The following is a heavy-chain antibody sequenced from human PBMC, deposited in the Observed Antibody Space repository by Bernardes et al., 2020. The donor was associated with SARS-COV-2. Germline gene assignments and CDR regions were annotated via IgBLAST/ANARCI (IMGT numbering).Heavy chain of an antibody. CDR1: GVSISSHY. CDR2: IYYSGST. J-gene: IGHJ4*02. Sequence: SETLSLTCTVSGVSISSHYWNWIRQPPGKGLEWIGYIYYSGSTNYNPSLKSRVTISADTSKNQFSLNLTSVTAADTAVYYCVRDVRNDDLYFDFWGQGTLVTVSS. D-gene: IGHD1-1*01. CDR3: VRDVRNDDLYFDF. V-gene: IGHV4-59*11.